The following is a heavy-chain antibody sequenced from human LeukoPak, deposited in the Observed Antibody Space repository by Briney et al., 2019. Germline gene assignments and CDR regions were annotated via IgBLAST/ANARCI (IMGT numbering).Heavy chain of an antibody. J-gene: IGHJ5*02. CDR2: INPNSGGT. D-gene: IGHD3-22*01. CDR1: GNTFTGYY. Sequence: ASVKVSCKASGNTFTGYYMHWVRQAPGQGLESMGWINPNSGGTNYAQKFQGRVTMTRDTSISTAYMELSRLRSDDTAVYYCARTYYYDSSGYPNWFDPLGQGTLVTVSS. V-gene: IGHV1-2*02. CDR3: ARTYYYDSSGYPNWFDP.